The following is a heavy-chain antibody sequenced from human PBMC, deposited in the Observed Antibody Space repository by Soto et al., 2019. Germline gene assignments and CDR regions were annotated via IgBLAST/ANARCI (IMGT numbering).Heavy chain of an antibody. CDR2: ISGTGGTT. V-gene: IGHV3-23*01. J-gene: IGHJ5*02. CDR1: GFTFSTYA. Sequence: EVQLLESGGGLVQPGGSLRLSCAASGFTFSTYAMIWARQAPGEGLEWVSAISGTGGTTFYADSVKGRFTISRDNSKDTLYLQMNSLRVEDTAVYYCARGSVSLKRFDPWGQGTLVTVSS. CDR3: ARGSVSLKRFDP. D-gene: IGHD6-19*01.